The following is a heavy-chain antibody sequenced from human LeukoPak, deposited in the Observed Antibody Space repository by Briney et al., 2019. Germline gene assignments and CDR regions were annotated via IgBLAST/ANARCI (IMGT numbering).Heavy chain of an antibody. V-gene: IGHV4-59*01. J-gene: IGHJ4*02. Sequence: RTSETLSLTCTVSGASISSYYWSWLRQPPGEGLEWIGYIYYSGSTNYNPARKSRVTISEDTSKNQISLKLSSVTAADTAVYYCARVRGYYDSSGYDYWGQGTLVTVSS. D-gene: IGHD3-22*01. CDR2: IYYSGST. CDR1: GASISSYY. CDR3: ARVRGYYDSSGYDY.